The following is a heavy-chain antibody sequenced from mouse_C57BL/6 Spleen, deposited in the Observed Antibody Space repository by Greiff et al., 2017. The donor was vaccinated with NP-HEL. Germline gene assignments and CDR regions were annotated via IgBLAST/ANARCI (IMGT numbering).Heavy chain of an antibody. CDR3: ARKGNRDFDY. CDR2: IYPGDGDT. Sequence: QVQLKESGPELVKPGASVKISCKASGYAFSSSWMNWVKQRPGKGLEWIGRIYPGDGDTNYNGKFKGKATLTADKSSSKAYMQLSSLTSEDSAVYFCARKGNRDFDYWGQGTTLTVSS. V-gene: IGHV1-82*01. CDR1: GYAFSSSW. J-gene: IGHJ2*01.